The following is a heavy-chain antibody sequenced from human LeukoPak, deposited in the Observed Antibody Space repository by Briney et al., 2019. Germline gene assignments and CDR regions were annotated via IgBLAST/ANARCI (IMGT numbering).Heavy chain of an antibody. CDR2: IYHSGST. V-gene: IGHV4-4*02. Sequence: SETLSLTCAVSGGSISSSNWWSWVRQPPGKGLEWIGEIYHSGSTNYNPSLKSRVTISVDKSKNQFSPKLSSVTAADTAVYYCARAPTEVRGVYYYGMDVWGQGTTVTVSS. D-gene: IGHD3-10*01. CDR1: GGSISSSNW. CDR3: ARAPTEVRGVYYYGMDV. J-gene: IGHJ6*02.